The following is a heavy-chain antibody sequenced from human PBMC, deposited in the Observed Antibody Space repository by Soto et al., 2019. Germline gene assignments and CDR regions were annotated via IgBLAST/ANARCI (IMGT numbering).Heavy chain of an antibody. CDR3: SGNFDL. CDR1: GFTFSNYG. CDR2: IWHDGSNS. V-gene: IGHV3-33*01. J-gene: IGHJ4*02. D-gene: IGHD1-26*01. Sequence: QVQVVESGGGVVQPGRSLRLSCAASGFTFSNYGMHWVRQAPGKGLEWLAVIWHDGSNSYYADSVKGRFTISRDNSKNMLYLEMDSLRVEDTAVYYCSGNFDLWGQGTLVTVSS.